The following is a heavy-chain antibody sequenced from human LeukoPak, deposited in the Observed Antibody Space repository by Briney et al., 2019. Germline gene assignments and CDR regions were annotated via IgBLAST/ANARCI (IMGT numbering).Heavy chain of an antibody. CDR3: ARDKHFLRHFDY. D-gene: IGHD3-10*01. J-gene: IGHJ4*02. V-gene: IGHV3-48*04. CDR1: GFTFGDFD. Sequence: GGSLRLSCAASGFTFGDFDTNWVRQAPGKGLEWVSCISSSSSTIYYADSVRGRFSISRDNAKNSLYLQMNSLRAEDTAVYYCARDKHFLRHFDYWGQGTLVTVSS. CDR2: ISSSSSTI.